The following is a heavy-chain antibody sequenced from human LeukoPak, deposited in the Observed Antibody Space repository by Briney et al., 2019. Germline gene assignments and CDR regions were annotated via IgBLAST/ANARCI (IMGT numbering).Heavy chain of an antibody. CDR2: INPNSGDT. Sequence: ASVKVSCKASGYTFTGSYIHWVRQAPGQGLEWMGWINPNSGDTKYAQRFQGRVTMTWDTSITTAYMELSSLRSDDTAVYYCVRHLTGGANYFDPWGQGTLVTVSS. CDR1: GYTFTGSY. J-gene: IGHJ5*02. D-gene: IGHD7-27*01. V-gene: IGHV1-2*02. CDR3: VRHLTGGANYFDP.